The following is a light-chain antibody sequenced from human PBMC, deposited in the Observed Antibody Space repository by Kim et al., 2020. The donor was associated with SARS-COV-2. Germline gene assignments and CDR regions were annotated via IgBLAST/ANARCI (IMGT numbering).Light chain of an antibody. V-gene: IGKV3-15*01. Sequence: EVVLTQSPATLSLSPGERATLSCRASQSVSNYLAWYQQKPGQAPRLLIYGASTRATDVSDRFSGSGSGTEFTLTIRSLQSEDLAVYYCQQYNDWPLLTFGGGTKVDIK. J-gene: IGKJ4*01. CDR2: GAS. CDR1: QSVSNY. CDR3: QQYNDWPLLT.